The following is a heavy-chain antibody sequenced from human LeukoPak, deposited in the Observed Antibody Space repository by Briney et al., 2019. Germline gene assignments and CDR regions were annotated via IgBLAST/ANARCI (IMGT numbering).Heavy chain of an antibody. CDR3: ARDRGSYCSGGSCYGPHIDY. Sequence: GASVKVSCKASGYTFTSHGLSWVRQAPGQGLEWMGRISAYNGDTKYAQKIQGRVTMTTDTATSTAYMELMSLRSDDTAVYYCARDRGSYCSGGSCYGPHIDYWGRGTLVTVSS. CDR2: ISAYNGDT. CDR1: GYTFTSHG. J-gene: IGHJ4*02. V-gene: IGHV1-18*01. D-gene: IGHD2-15*01.